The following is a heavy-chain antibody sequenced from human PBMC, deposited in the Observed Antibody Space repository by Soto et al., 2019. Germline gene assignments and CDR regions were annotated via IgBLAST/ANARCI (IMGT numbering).Heavy chain of an antibody. D-gene: IGHD2-21*01. V-gene: IGHV1-2*02. CDR1: GYTFTDHY. Sequence: QVQMVQSGAEVKRPGASVKVSCKASGYTFTDHYIHWLRQAPGQSLEWMGWINPYSGGTHFARKFQERVTMARDTSVSTAYMELSSLKSDDTAVYYCARPKYGETYFDSWGQGTVVTVSS. CDR2: INPYSGGT. J-gene: IGHJ4*02. CDR3: ARPKYGETYFDS.